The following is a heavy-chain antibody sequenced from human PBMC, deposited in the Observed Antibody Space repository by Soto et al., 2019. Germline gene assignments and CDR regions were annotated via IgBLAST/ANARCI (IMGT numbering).Heavy chain of an antibody. D-gene: IGHD6-19*01. CDR2: ISSSSSTI. J-gene: IGHJ6*03. Sequence: EVQLVESGGGLVQPGGSLRLSCAASGFTFSSYSMNWVRQAPGKGLEWVSYISSSSSTIYYADSVKGRCTISRDNAKNSLYLQMNSLRAEDTAVYYCVCGWYAGYYYMDVWGNGTTVTVSS. CDR1: GFTFSSYS. CDR3: VCGWYAGYYYMDV. V-gene: IGHV3-48*01.